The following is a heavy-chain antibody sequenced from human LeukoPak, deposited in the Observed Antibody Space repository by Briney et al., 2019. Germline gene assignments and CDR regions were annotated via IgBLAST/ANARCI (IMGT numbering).Heavy chain of an antibody. V-gene: IGHV3-9*01. CDR3: AKAKYSSSWYGDY. Sequence: PGGSLRLSCAASGFTFDDYAMHWVRQAPGKGLEWVSGISWNSGSIGYADSVKGRFTISRDNAKNSLYLQMNSLRAEDTALYYCAKAKYSSSWYGDYWGQGTLVTVSS. J-gene: IGHJ4*02. CDR1: GFTFDDYA. CDR2: ISWNSGSI. D-gene: IGHD6-13*01.